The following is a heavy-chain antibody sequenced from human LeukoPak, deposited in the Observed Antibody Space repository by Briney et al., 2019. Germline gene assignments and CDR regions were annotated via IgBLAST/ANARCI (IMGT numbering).Heavy chain of an antibody. J-gene: IGHJ5*02. Sequence: GGSLRLSCAASGFTFSSYSMNWVRQAPGKWLGWVSSISSSSSYIYYADSVKGRFTISRDNAKNSLYLQMNSLRAEDTAVYYCAIEPGIAVAGTFSGRFDPWGQGTLVTVSS. V-gene: IGHV3-21*01. CDR3: AIEPGIAVAGTFSGRFDP. D-gene: IGHD6-19*01. CDR2: ISSSSSYI. CDR1: GFTFSSYS.